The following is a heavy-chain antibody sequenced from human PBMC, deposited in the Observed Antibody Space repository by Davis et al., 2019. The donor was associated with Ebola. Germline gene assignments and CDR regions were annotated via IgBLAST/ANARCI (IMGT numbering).Heavy chain of an antibody. V-gene: IGHV4-34*01. J-gene: IGHJ6*02. CDR3: ARGVGVIVEVPPALKTWLQEYGMDV. D-gene: IGHD2-2*01. Sequence: MPSETLSLTCAVYGGSFSGYYWSWIRQPPGKGLEWIGEINHSGSTNYNPSLKSRVTMSVDTSKNQFSLKLSSVTAADTAVYYCARGVGVIVEVPPALKTWLQEYGMDVWGQGTTVTVSS. CDR2: INHSGST. CDR1: GGSFSGYY.